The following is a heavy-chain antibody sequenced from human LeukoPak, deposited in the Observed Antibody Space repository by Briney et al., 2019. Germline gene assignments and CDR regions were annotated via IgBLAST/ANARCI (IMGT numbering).Heavy chain of an antibody. CDR3: AIMHPYYDGSGYWVQ. V-gene: IGHV3-23*01. CDR2: ISTSGGST. D-gene: IGHD3-22*01. J-gene: IGHJ4*02. Sequence: HTGGSLRLSCAASGFTYSSYAMSWVRQAPGKGLEWVSGISTSGGSTSYADSVKGRFTISRDNPRNTLYMEMNSLRAEDTAVYYCAIMHPYYDGSGYWVQWGQGTLVTVSS. CDR1: GFTYSSYA.